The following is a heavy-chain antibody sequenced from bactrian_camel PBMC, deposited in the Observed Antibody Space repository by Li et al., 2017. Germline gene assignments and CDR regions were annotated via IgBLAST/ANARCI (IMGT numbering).Heavy chain of an antibody. J-gene: IGHJ4*01. CDR3: AAGAAFDGVCYLHEREY. Sequence: HVQLVESGGGSVEAGGSLTLSCRASADPLPGNNMAWFRQVPGKGREEVVRIDNDGKKRYADFVEGRFTFSQDNAKNTVYLQMNNLKPEDTATYTCAAGAAFDGVCYLHEREYWGQGTQVTVS. V-gene: IGHV3S53*01. D-gene: IGHD3*01. CDR1: ADPLPGNN. CDR2: IDNDGKK.